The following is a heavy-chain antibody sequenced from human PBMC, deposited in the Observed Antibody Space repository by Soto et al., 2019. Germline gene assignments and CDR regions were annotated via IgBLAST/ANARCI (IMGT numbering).Heavy chain of an antibody. CDR3: ARAVRYGSGSYYLVTDY. Sequence: QVQLVQSGAEVKKPGSSVKVSCKASGGTFSSYAISWVRQAPGQGLEWMGGIIPIFGTANYAQRVQGRVTITADESTRTAYMELSSLRSEDTAVYYCARAVRYGSGSYYLVTDYWGQGTLVTVSS. J-gene: IGHJ4*02. CDR1: GGTFSSYA. CDR2: IIPIFGTA. V-gene: IGHV1-69*01. D-gene: IGHD3-10*01.